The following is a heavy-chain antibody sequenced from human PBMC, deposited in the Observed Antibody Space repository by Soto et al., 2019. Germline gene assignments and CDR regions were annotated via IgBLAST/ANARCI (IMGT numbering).Heavy chain of an antibody. V-gene: IGHV3-11*06. CDR3: AKGEGYKWNYEFDP. Sequence: PGGSLRLSCAASGFTFSDRYMSWIRQAPGKGLEWVSYISDSSSNTNYGDSVKGRFTISRDNAKNLLYLQMNSLRAEDTAVYYCAKGEGYKWNYEFDPWGQGTLVTVSS. CDR1: GFTFSDRY. J-gene: IGHJ5*02. CDR2: ISDSSSNT. D-gene: IGHD1-7*01.